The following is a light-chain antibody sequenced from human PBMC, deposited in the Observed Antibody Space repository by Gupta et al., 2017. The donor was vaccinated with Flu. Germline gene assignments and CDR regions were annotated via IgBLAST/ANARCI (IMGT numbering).Light chain of an antibody. J-gene: IGKJ1*01. V-gene: IGKV4-1*01. CDR3: QLDIGASWT. CDR1: QSGLYSSNNKNC. Sequence: DIVMTQSPDSLAVSLGERATINCKSSQSGLYSSNNKNCLSWYQQKPGQPPKLLIYWASTRESGVPDRFSGSGSGTDFTLTISSLQAEDVAVYYCQLDIGASWTFGQGTKVEIK. CDR2: WAS.